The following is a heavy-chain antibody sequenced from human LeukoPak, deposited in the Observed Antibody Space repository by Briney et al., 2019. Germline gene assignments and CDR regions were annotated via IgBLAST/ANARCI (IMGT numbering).Heavy chain of an antibody. CDR2: ISGSGGST. Sequence: GGSLRLYCAASEFTFSNYAMSWVRQAPGKGLEWVSGISGSGGSTYYADSVKGRFTISRDDSKNTLYLQMNSLRDEDTAVYYCAKDRSYDSSGYFDYWGQGTLVAVPS. CDR1: EFTFSNYA. V-gene: IGHV3-23*01. J-gene: IGHJ4*02. D-gene: IGHD3-22*01. CDR3: AKDRSYDSSGYFDY.